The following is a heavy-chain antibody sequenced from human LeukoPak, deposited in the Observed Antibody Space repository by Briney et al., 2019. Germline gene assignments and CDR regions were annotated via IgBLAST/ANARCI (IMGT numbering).Heavy chain of an antibody. Sequence: MPSETLSLTCTVSGGSISSGDYYWSWIRQPPGKGLEWIGYIYYSGSTYYNPSLKSRVTISVDTSKNQFSLKLSPVTAADTAVYYCARERISYYFDYWGQGTLVTVSS. CDR3: ARERISYYFDY. V-gene: IGHV4-30-4*01. CDR1: GGSISSGDYY. J-gene: IGHJ4*02. D-gene: IGHD1-14*01. CDR2: IYYSGST.